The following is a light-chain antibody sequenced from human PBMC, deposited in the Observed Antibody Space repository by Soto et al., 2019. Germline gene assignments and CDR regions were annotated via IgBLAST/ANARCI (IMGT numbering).Light chain of an antibody. J-gene: IGKJ1*01. CDR1: QSVSSE. CDR3: QHYNNWPLT. Sequence: EIVMTQSPATLSVSPGERVTLSCGASQSVSSELAWYQQKPGQAPRLLIYGASTRATGIPARFSGSGSGTEFTLTISSLQSEDFAVYFCQHYNNWPLTFGQGTKVDIK. V-gene: IGKV3-15*01. CDR2: GAS.